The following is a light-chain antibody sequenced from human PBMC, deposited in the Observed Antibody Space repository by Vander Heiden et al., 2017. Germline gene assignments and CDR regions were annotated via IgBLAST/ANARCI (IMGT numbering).Light chain of an antibody. CDR1: QSVKNY. V-gene: IGKV3-11*01. CDR3: QQRSNWPPIT. CDR2: DTS. Sequence: IVLTQSPATLSLSPGERATLSCRASQSVKNYLAWYQQKPGQAPRLLIYDTSNRATGIPARFSGSGSGTDFTLTISSLEPEDFAVYYCQQRSNWPPITFGQGTRLEIK. J-gene: IGKJ5*01.